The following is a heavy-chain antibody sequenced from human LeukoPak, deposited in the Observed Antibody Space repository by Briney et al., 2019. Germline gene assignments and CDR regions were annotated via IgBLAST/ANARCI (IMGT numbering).Heavy chain of an antibody. CDR2: IYHSGST. CDR3: ARRSRRITPIGGAFDI. Sequence: PSETLSLTCAVSGYSISSGYYWGWIRQPPGKGLEWIGSIYHSGSTYYNPSLKSRVTISVDTSKNQFSLKLSSVTAADTAVYYCARRSRRITPIGGAFDIWGQGTKVTVSS. D-gene: IGHD3-10*01. V-gene: IGHV4-38-2*01. CDR1: GYSISSGYY. J-gene: IGHJ3*02.